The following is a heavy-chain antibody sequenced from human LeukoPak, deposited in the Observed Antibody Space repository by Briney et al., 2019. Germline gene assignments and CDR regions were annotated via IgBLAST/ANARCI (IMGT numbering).Heavy chain of an antibody. CDR1: GFTFSSYG. Sequence: GWSLRLSCAASGFTFSSYGMHWVRQAPGKGLEWVAVISYDGSNKYYADSVKGRFTISRDNSKNTLYLQMNSLRAEDTAVYYCAKDFTIFGEPYGMDVWGQGTTVTVSS. CDR2: ISYDGSNK. CDR3: AKDFTIFGEPYGMDV. J-gene: IGHJ6*02. D-gene: IGHD3-3*01. V-gene: IGHV3-30*18.